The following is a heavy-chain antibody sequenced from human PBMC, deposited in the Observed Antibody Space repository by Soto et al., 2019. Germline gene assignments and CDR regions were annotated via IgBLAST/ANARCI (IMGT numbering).Heavy chain of an antibody. CDR2: IIPIFGTA. D-gene: IGHD2-2*01. J-gene: IGHJ6*02. CDR3: ARDPGRDCSSTSCYDV. CDR1: GGTFSSYA. V-gene: IGHV1-69*06. Sequence: QVQLVQSGAEVKKPGSSVKVSCKASGGTFSSYAISWVRQAPGQGLEWMGGIIPIFGTANYAQKFQGRVTITAEKSTSTAYMGLSSLRSEDTAVYYWARDPGRDCSSTSCYDVWGQGTTVTVSS.